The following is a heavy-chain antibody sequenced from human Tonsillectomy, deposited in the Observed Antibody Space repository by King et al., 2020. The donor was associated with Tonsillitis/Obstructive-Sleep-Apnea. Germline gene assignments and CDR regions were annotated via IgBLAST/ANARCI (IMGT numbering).Heavy chain of an antibody. CDR2: ISSSSSYI. CDR1: GFTFSSYS. D-gene: IGHD4-23*01. Sequence: QLVQSGGGLVKPGGSLRLSCAASGFTFSSYSMNWVRQAPVKGLEWVSSISSSSSYIYYAASVKGRFTISRDNAKNSLYLQMNSLRAEDTAVYYCARDGNYGGNSGYWGQGTLVTVSS. J-gene: IGHJ4*02. V-gene: IGHV3-21*01. CDR3: ARDGNYGGNSGY.